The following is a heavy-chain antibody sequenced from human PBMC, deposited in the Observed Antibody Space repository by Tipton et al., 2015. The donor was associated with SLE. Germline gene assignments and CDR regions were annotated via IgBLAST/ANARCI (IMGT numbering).Heavy chain of an antibody. Sequence: GSLRLSCAASGFTFSSYSMNWVRQAPGKGLEWVSSISSSSSYIYYADSVKGRFTISRDNAKNSLYLQMNSLRAEDTAVYYCARDHDYGGNLYYYYMDVWGKGTTVTVSS. J-gene: IGHJ6*03. V-gene: IGHV3-21*01. CDR1: GFTFSSYS. D-gene: IGHD4-23*01. CDR2: ISSSSSYI. CDR3: ARDHDYGGNLYYYYMDV.